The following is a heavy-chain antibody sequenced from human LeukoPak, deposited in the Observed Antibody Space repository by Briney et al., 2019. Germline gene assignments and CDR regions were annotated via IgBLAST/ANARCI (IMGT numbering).Heavy chain of an antibody. D-gene: IGHD3-22*01. V-gene: IGHV3-30*03. Sequence: GGSLRLSCAASGFTFSSYSMNWVRQAPGKGLEWVAVISYDGSNKYYADSVKGRFTISRDNSKNTLYLQMNSLRAEDTAVYYCARDSLVVVITSADYWGQGTLVTVSS. CDR1: GFTFSSYS. CDR2: ISYDGSNK. CDR3: ARDSLVVVITSADY. J-gene: IGHJ4*02.